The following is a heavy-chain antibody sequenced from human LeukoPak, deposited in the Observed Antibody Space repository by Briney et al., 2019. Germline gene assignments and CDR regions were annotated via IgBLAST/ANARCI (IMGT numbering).Heavy chain of an antibody. D-gene: IGHD3-10*01. V-gene: IGHV3-30*04. J-gene: IGHJ4*02. CDR1: GFSFNSYP. Sequence: GGSLRLSCAASGFSFNSYPMHWVRRAPGKGLEWVAVISKDGNNKYYADSVKGRFTISRDNSNNTLSLQMNGLRLEDTAVYYCARPDDSESFYRANHYWGRGTLVTVS. CDR3: ARPDDSESFYRANHY. CDR2: ISKDGNNK.